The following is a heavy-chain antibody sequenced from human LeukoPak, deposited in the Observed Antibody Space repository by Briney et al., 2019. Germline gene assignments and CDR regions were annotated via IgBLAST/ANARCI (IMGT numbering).Heavy chain of an antibody. J-gene: IGHJ1*01. CDR1: GYNFILHS. CDR3: ARSGELLPTEYFQH. Sequence: ASVKVSCKASGYNFILHSISWVRLVPGQGLEWMGWISTYNGNTKYAQNLQGRVTMTTDTSTSTAYMELRSLRSDDTAVYYCARSGELLPTEYFQHWGQGTLVTVSS. V-gene: IGHV1-18*01. D-gene: IGHD1-26*01. CDR2: ISTYNGNT.